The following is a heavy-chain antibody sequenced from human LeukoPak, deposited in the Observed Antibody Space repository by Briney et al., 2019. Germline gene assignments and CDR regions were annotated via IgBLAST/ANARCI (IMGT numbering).Heavy chain of an antibody. Sequence: GGSLRLSCAASGFTFSSYGMSWVRQAPGKGLEWVSAISGSGGSTYYADSVKGRFTISRDNSKNTLYLQMNSLRAEDTAVYYCAKQGGSGQRGARGSYYYYYYMDVWGKGTTVTISS. CDR2: ISGSGGST. D-gene: IGHD3-10*01. V-gene: IGHV3-23*01. CDR3: AKQGGSGQRGARGSYYYYYYMDV. CDR1: GFTFSSYG. J-gene: IGHJ6*03.